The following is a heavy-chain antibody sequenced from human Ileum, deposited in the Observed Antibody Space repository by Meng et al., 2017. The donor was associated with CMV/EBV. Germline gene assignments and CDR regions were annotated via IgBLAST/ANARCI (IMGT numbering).Heavy chain of an antibody. Sequence: GESLKISCAASGFAFSSYAMTWVRQAPGKGLEWVSIIYSGGFSTFFADSVKGRFTISRDNSKNTLYLQMNSLRAEDTAVYYCAKEGVYGDYGWYYFDYWGQGTLVTVSS. CDR1: GFAFSSYA. D-gene: IGHD4-17*01. CDR3: AKEGVYGDYGWYYFDY. CDR2: IYSGGFST. J-gene: IGHJ4*02. V-gene: IGHV3-23*03.